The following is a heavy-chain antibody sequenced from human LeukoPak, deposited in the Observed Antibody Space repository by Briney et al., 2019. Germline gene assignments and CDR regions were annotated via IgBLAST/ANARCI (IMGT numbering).Heavy chain of an antibody. V-gene: IGHV3-66*04. CDR2: FHAGGGL. D-gene: IGHD2-21*01. J-gene: IGHJ4*02. CDR3: GRRFCNSCPLDF. Sequence: GGSLRLSCVGSGFNVTTNNMYWVRQAPGKGLECASAFHAGGGLDYADSVRDRFTISRDNSKNTLYLQMNSLRAEDTAVYYCGRRFCNSCPLDFWGQGTLVTVSS. CDR1: GFNVTTNN.